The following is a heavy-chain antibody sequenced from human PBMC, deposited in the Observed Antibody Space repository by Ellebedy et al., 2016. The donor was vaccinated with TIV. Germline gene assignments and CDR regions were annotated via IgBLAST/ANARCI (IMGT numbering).Heavy chain of an antibody. CDR1: GGSISSSSYY. V-gene: IGHV4-39*01. CDR2: IYYSGRT. Sequence: MPSETLSLTCTVSGGSISSSSYYWGSICQPPGKGLEWIGSIYYSGRTYYNPSLKSRVTISVDTSKNQFSLKLSSVTAADTAVYYCAREPALTVTTLTGADYWGQGTLVTVSS. CDR3: AREPALTVTTLTGADY. D-gene: IGHD4-17*01. J-gene: IGHJ4*02.